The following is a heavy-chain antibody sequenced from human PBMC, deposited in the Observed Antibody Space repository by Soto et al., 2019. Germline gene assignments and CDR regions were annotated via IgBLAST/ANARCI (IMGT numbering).Heavy chain of an antibody. CDR2: ISSNGGST. V-gene: IGHV3-64*01. CDR1: GFTFSSYA. D-gene: IGHD4-17*01. Sequence: PGGSLRLSCAASGFTFSSYAMHWVRQAPGKGLEYVSAISSNGGSTYYANSVKGRFTISRDNSKNPLYLQMGSLRAEDMAVYYCARGLRWLDYWGQAPLVTVSS. CDR3: ARGLRWLDY. J-gene: IGHJ4*02.